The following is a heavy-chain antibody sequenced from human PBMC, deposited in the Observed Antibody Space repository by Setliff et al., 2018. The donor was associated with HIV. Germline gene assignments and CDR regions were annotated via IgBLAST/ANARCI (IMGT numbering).Heavy chain of an antibody. D-gene: IGHD4-4*01. V-gene: IGHV3-7*01. J-gene: IGHJ6*02. CDR2: IKQDGSER. CDR3: AQITVMGY. CDR1: GITFSSYW. Sequence: GGSLRLSCVASGITFSSYWMSWVRQAPGKGLEWVANIKQDGSERSYVDSVEGRFTISRDNAKNSLYLQMNSLRAEDTAVYYCAQITVMGYWGQGTTVTVSS.